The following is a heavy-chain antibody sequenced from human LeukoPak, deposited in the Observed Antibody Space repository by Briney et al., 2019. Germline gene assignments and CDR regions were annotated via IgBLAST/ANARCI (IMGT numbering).Heavy chain of an antibody. V-gene: IGHV1-18*01. CDR3: ARDKWELLGGDY. CDR2: ISAYNGNT. D-gene: IGHD1-26*01. CDR1: GYTFTSYG. Sequence: ASVKGSCEASGYTFTSYGISWVRQAPGQGLEWMGWISAYNGNTNYAQKLQGRVTMTTDTSTSTAYMELRSLRSDDTAVYYCARDKWELLGGDYWGQGTLVTVSS. J-gene: IGHJ4*02.